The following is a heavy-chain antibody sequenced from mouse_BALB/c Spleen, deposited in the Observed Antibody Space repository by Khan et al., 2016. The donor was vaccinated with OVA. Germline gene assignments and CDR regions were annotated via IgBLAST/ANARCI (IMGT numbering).Heavy chain of an antibody. CDR3: VNHGSSSAWFTY. CDR2: INPSTGYT. V-gene: IGHV1-7*01. CDR1: GYTFTKYW. D-gene: IGHD1-1*01. Sequence: VQLQQSGAELAKPGASVKMSCKASGYTFTKYWMHWVKQRPGQGLEWIGYINPSTGYTEYNQKFKDKATLTADKSSSTAYMQLSSLTSEDSAVYYCVNHGSSSAWFTYWGQETLVTVSA. J-gene: IGHJ3*01.